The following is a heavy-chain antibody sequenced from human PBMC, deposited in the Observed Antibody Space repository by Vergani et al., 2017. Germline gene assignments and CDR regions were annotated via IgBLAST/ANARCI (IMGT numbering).Heavy chain of an antibody. J-gene: IGHJ3*02. D-gene: IGHD2-15*01. V-gene: IGHV1-69*01. CDR2: IIPIFGTA. CDR3: VYCSGGSCYYFNAFDI. CDR1: GGTFSSYA. Sequence: QVQLVQSGVEVKKPGSSVKVSCKASGGTFSSYAISWVRQAPGQGLEWMGGIIPIFGTANYAQKFQGRVTITADESTSTAYMELSSLRSEDTAVYYCVYCSGGSCYYFNAFDIWGQGTMVTVSS.